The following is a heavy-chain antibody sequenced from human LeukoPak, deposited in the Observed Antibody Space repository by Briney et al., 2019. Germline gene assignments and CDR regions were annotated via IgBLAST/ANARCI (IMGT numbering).Heavy chain of an antibody. CDR1: GFTFSSYG. CDR2: ISYDGSNK. J-gene: IGHJ4*02. Sequence: GGSLRLSCAASGFTFSSYGMHWVRQAPGKGLEWVAVISYDGSNKYYADSVKGRFTISRDNSKNTLYLQMNSLRAEDPAVYYCATLERGYAVAVDYWGQGTLVTVSS. V-gene: IGHV3-30*03. D-gene: IGHD6-19*01. CDR3: ATLERGYAVAVDY.